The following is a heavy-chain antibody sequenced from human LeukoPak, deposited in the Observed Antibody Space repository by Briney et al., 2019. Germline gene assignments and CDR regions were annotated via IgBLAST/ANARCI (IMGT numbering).Heavy chain of an antibody. CDR3: ARTFIVVVVADAFDI. V-gene: IGHV4-39*01. D-gene: IGHD2-15*01. CDR1: GGSISSSSYY. CDR2: IYYSGST. Sequence: SETLSLTXTVSGGSISSSSYYWGWIRQPPGKGLEWIGSIYYSGSTYYNPSLKSRVTISVDTSKNQFSLKLSSVTAADTAVYYCARTFIVVVVADAFDIWGQGTMVTVSS. J-gene: IGHJ3*02.